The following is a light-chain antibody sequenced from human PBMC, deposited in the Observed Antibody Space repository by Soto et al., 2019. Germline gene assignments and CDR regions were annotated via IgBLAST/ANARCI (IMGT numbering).Light chain of an antibody. CDR2: DAY. CDR1: QSISSW. Sequence: DIQMTQSPSTLSASVGDRVTITCRASQSISSWLAWYQQKPGKAPKLLIYDAYSLESGVPSRFSGSGSGTEFTLTISSLQPDDVAPYYCQKYNSYSTTFGTGTKVDIK. V-gene: IGKV1-5*01. CDR3: QKYNSYSTT. J-gene: IGKJ3*01.